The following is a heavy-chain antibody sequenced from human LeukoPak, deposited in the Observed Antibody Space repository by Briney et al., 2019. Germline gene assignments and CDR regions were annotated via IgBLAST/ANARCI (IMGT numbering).Heavy chain of an antibody. CDR3: ARTYSSSWYWFDP. D-gene: IGHD6-13*01. V-gene: IGHV5-10-1*01. CDR2: IDPSDSYT. J-gene: IGHJ5*02. Sequence: GESLRISCKGSGYSFTSYWISWVRQMPGKGLEWMGRIDPSDSYTNYSPSFQGHVTISADKSISTAYLQWSRLKASDTAMYYCARTYSSSWYWFDPWGQGTLVTVSS. CDR1: GYSFTSYW.